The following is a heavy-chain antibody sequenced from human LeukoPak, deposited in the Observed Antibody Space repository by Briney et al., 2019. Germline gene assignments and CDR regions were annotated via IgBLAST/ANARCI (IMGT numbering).Heavy chain of an antibody. Sequence: PGGSLRLSCAASGFTVSSNYMSWVRQAPGKGLEWVSVIYSGGSTYYADSVKGRFTISRDNSKNTLYLQMNSLRAEDTAVYYCARDRGTAVAGLPLYYFDYWGQGTLVTVSS. CDR2: IYSGGST. V-gene: IGHV3-53*01. D-gene: IGHD6-19*01. CDR1: GFTVSSNY. J-gene: IGHJ4*02. CDR3: ARDRGTAVAGLPLYYFDY.